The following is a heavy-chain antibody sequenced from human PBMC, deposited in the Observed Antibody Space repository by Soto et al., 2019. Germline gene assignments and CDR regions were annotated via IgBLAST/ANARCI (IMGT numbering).Heavy chain of an antibody. CDR3: ARVLGYCSSTSCYIGRNYYYYYGMDV. CDR2: IIPIFGTA. CDR1: GGTLGSYA. J-gene: IGHJ6*02. Sequence: ASVKVSCKASGGTLGSYAISWVRQAPGQGLEWMGGIIPIFGTANYAQKFQGRVTITADESTSTAYMELSSLRSEDTAVYYCARVLGYCSSTSCYIGRNYYYYYGMDVWGQGTTVTVSS. D-gene: IGHD2-2*02. V-gene: IGHV1-69*13.